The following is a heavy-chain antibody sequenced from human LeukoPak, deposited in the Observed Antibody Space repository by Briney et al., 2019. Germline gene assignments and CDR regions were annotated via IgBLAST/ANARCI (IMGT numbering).Heavy chain of an antibody. D-gene: IGHD1-26*01. CDR1: GFTFSSYA. Sequence: GGSLRLSCAASGFTFSSYAMSWVRQAPGKGLEWVSASGGSGGSTYYADSVKGRFTISRDNSKNTLYLQMNSLRAEDTAVYYCAKVRWELLTGKWFDPWGQGTLVTVSS. CDR3: AKVRWELLTGKWFDP. V-gene: IGHV3-23*01. J-gene: IGHJ5*02. CDR2: SGGSGGST.